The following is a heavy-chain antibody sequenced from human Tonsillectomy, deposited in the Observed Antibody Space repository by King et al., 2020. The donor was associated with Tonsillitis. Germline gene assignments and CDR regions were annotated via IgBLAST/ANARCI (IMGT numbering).Heavy chain of an antibody. D-gene: IGHD2-2*01. CDR2: IRSKANSYAT. CDR3: TTEYCSSPSCNT. Sequence: VQLVESGGGLVQPGGSLKLSCAASGFTFTDSAMHWVRQASGKGLEWVGRIRSKANSYATAYAASVKGRFTISRDDSKNTAYLQMNSLKTEDPAVYYCTTEYCSSPSCNTWGQGTLVTVSS. J-gene: IGHJ5*02. CDR1: GFTFTDSA. V-gene: IGHV3-73*01.